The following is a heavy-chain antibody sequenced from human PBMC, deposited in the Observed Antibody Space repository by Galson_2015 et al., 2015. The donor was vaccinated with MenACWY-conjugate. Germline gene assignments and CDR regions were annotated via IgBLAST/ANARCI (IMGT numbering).Heavy chain of an antibody. D-gene: IGHD3-3*01. CDR1: GGSISSRSYY. Sequence: ETLSLTCTVSGGSISSRSYYWGWIRQPPGKGLEWIGSIYYSGSTYYNPSLKSRVTISVDTSKNQFSLKLSSVTAADTAVYYCARATYYDFWSGYYGFDYWGQGTLVTVSS. CDR2: IYYSGST. CDR3: ARATYYDFWSGYYGFDY. V-gene: IGHV4-39*01. J-gene: IGHJ4*02.